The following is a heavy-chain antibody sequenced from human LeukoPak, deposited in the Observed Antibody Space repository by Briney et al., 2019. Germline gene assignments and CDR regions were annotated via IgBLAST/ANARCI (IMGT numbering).Heavy chain of an antibody. J-gene: IGHJ4*02. CDR2: IIPIFGTA. CDR3: ATTDGSGSYGTYYFDY. V-gene: IGHV1-69*13. CDR1: GGTFSSYA. Sequence: ASVKVSCKASGGTFSSYAISWVRQAPGQGLEWMEGIIPIFGTANYAQKFQGRVTITADESTSTAYMELSSLRSEDTAVYYCATTDGSGSYGTYYFDYWGQGTLVTVSS. D-gene: IGHD3-10*01.